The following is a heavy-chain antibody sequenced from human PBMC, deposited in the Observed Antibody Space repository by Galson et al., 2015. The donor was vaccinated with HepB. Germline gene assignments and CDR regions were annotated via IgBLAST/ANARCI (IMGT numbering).Heavy chain of an antibody. D-gene: IGHD2-2*01. CDR3: ARDLWGGAVPAATGADY. CDR1: GFTFSSYS. J-gene: IGHJ4*02. Sequence: SLRLSCAASGFTFSSYSMNWVRQAPGKGLEWVSSISSSSSYIYYADSVKGRFTISRDNAKNSLYLQMNSLRAEDTAVYYCARDLWGGAVPAATGADYWGQGTLVTVSS. CDR2: ISSSSSYI. V-gene: IGHV3-21*01.